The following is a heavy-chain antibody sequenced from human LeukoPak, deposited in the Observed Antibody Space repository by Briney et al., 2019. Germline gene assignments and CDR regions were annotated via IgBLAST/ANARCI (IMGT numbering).Heavy chain of an antibody. CDR3: ARDGYGDSHFDY. J-gene: IGHJ4*02. CDR1: GYSISSGYY. CDR2: IYYSGST. D-gene: IGHD4-17*01. Sequence: SETLSLTCTVSGYSISSGYYWSWIRQPPGKGLEWIGYIYYSGSTNYNPSLKSRVTISVDTSKNQFSLKLSSVTAADTAVYYCARDGYGDSHFDYWGQGTLVTVSS. V-gene: IGHV4-61*01.